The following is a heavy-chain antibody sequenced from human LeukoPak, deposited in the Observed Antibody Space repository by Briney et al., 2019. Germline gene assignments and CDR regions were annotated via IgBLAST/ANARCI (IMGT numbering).Heavy chain of an antibody. CDR2: IHYSESS. V-gene: IGHV4-59*01. D-gene: IGHD3-10*01. J-gene: IGHJ4*02. CDR3: ARGRFGGKLD. Sequence: PSETLSLTCTVSGGSISGYYWIWIRQPPGKGLEWIGFIHYSESSNYNPSLKSRIIISVDTSKNQFSLSLRSVTGEDTAVYYCARGRFGGKLDWGRGTLVTVSS. CDR1: GGSISGYY.